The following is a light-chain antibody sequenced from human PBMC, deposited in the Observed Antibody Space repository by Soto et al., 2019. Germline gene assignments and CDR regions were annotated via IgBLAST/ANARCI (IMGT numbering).Light chain of an antibody. V-gene: IGKV3-20*01. J-gene: IGKJ4*01. CDR3: QQYGSSPFT. Sequence: EIVLTQSPVTLSLSPGERATLSCRASQSVSSSYLAWYQQKPGQAPRLLIYGASSRATGIPDRFSGSGSGTDFTLTISRLEPEDFAAYYCQQYGSSPFTFGGGTKV. CDR1: QSVSSSY. CDR2: GAS.